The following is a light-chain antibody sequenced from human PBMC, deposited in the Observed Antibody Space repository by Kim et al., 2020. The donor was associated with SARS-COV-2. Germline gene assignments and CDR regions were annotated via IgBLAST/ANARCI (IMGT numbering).Light chain of an antibody. Sequence: SPGKRSTPSCRASQTVSSSYFAWYQQKPGQASRLLIHGASSRASGIPDRFSGSGSVIDFTLTISRLEPEDFALYYCQQYGSSPRTLGQGTKVDI. CDR1: QTVSSSY. CDR2: GAS. V-gene: IGKV3-20*01. J-gene: IGKJ1*01. CDR3: QQYGSSPRT.